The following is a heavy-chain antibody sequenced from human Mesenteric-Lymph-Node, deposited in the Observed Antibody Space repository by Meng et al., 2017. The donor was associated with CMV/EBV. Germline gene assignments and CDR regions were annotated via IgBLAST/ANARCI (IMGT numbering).Heavy chain of an antibody. D-gene: IGHD3-10*01. CDR3: ARADLSYGSGGPQEYNWFDP. J-gene: IGHJ5*02. CDR2: IIPIFGTA. CDR1: LSTYA. Sequence: LSTYASNWARQDHGQGLEWMGGIIPIFGTANYAQNFQGRVTMTADKSTSTAYMELTSLRSEDTAVYYCARADLSYGSGGPQEYNWFDPWGQGTLVTVSS. V-gene: IGHV1-69*06.